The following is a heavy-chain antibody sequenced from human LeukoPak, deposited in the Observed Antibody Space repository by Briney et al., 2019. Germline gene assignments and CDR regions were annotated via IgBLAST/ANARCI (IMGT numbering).Heavy chain of an antibody. CDR3: ARQSSWADY. D-gene: IGHD6-13*01. V-gene: IGHV4-34*01. J-gene: IGHJ4*02. Sequence: SETLSLTCAVYGGSFSGYYWSWIRQPPGKGLEWTGEINHSGSTNYNPSLKSRVTISVDTSKNQFSLKLSSVTAADTAVYYCARQSSWADYWGQGTLVTVSS. CDR2: INHSGST. CDR1: GGSFSGYY.